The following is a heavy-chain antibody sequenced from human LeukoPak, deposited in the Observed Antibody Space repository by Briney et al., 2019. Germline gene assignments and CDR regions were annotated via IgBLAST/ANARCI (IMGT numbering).Heavy chain of an antibody. CDR3: ARHYCCIDFWTGDWFDP. Sequence: SETLSLTCTVSRGSISSSSYSWGWIRQPPGKGLEWIGSIYYSGSTYYNPSLKSRVTISVDTSKNQFSLRLSSVTAADTALYYCARHYCCIDFWTGDWFDPWGQGTLVTVSS. J-gene: IGHJ5*02. CDR1: RGSISSSSYS. V-gene: IGHV4-39*01. CDR2: IYYSGST. D-gene: IGHD3/OR15-3a*01.